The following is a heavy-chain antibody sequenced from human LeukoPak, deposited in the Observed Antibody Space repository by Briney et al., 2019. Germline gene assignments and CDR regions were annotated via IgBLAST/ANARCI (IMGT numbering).Heavy chain of an antibody. V-gene: IGHV3-30*03. CDR2: ISYDGSNK. CDR3: ASGWGLTYYYDSSGYLDY. J-gene: IGHJ4*02. Sequence: GGSLRLSCAASGFTFSSYGMHWVRQAPGKGLEWVAVISYDGSNKYYADSVKGRFTISRDNSKNTLYLQMNSLRAEDTAVYYCASGWGLTYYYDSSGYLDYWGQGTLVTVSS. D-gene: IGHD3-22*01. CDR1: GFTFSSYG.